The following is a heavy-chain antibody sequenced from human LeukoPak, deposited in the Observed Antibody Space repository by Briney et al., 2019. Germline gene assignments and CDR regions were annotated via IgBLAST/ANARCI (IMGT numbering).Heavy chain of an antibody. J-gene: IGHJ4*02. V-gene: IGHV1-18*01. CDR3: AREVHTAAAGTMIDY. CDR1: GYTFTSYG. CDR2: ISAYNGNT. D-gene: IGHD6-13*01. Sequence: ASVKVSCEASGYTFTSYGISWVRQAPGQGLEWMGWISAYNGNTNYAQKLQGRVTTTTDTSTSTAYMELRSLRSDDTAVYYCAREVHTAAAGTMIDYWGQGTLVTVSS.